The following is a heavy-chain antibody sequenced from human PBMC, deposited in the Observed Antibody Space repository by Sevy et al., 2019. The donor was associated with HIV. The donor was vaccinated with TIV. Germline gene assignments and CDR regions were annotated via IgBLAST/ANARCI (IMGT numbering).Heavy chain of an antibody. CDR1: GGTFSSYA. V-gene: IGHV1-69*13. CDR3: ARAPPTYYYGSGSYDRGGFHY. CDR2: IIPIFGTA. J-gene: IGHJ4*02. D-gene: IGHD3-10*01. Sequence: ASVKVSCKASGGTFSSYAISWVRQAPGQGLEWMGGIIPIFGTANYAQKFQGRVTITADESTSTAYMELSSLRSEDTALYYCARAPPTYYYGSGSYDRGGFHYWGQGTLVTVSS.